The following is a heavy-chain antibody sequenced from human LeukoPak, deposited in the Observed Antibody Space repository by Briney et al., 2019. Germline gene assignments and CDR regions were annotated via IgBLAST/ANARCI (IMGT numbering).Heavy chain of an antibody. D-gene: IGHD4-17*01. CDR2: IYYSGST. J-gene: IGHJ4*02. Sequence: PSETLSLTCTVSGGSISSYYWSWIRQPPGKGLEWIGYIYYSGSTNYNPSLKSRVTISVDTSKNQFSLKLSSVTAADTAVYYCARHLGMTTVTPFDYWGQGTLVTVSS. CDR3: ARHLGMTTVTPFDY. CDR1: GGSISSYY. V-gene: IGHV4-59*08.